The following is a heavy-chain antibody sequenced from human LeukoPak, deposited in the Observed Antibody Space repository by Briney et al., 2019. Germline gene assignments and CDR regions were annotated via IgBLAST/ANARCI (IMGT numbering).Heavy chain of an antibody. CDR3: ASHEGGIDY. J-gene: IGHJ4*02. Sequence: SETLSLTCTVSGGSINRYYWSWIRQPPGKGLEWIGYIYYSGIISYNPSLKSRVTISPDTSKNQFSLKLTSVTAADTAVYYCASHEGGIDYWGQGTLVTVSS. CDR2: IYYSGII. V-gene: IGHV4-59*01. CDR1: GGSINRYY. D-gene: IGHD3-16*01.